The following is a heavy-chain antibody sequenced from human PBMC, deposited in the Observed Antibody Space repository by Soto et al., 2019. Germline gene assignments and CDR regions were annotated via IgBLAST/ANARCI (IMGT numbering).Heavy chain of an antibody. V-gene: IGHV1-18*01. CDR1: GYTFTTYG. CDR2: INAYNGNT. CDR3: ARSALGDY. Sequence: QVQLVQSGAEVKKPGASVKVSCKTSGYTFTTYGIHWVRQAPGQGLEWMGWINAYNGNTHYAPKVQGRVPLTTDTSTTTAYMELRSLRSDDTAVYYCARSALGDYWGQGTLVTVSS. D-gene: IGHD3-10*01. J-gene: IGHJ4*02.